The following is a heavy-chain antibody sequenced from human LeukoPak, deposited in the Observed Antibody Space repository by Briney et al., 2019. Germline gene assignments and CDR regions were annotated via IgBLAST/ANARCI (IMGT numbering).Heavy chain of an antibody. CDR2: IYRSVST. V-gene: IGHV4-38-2*02. J-gene: IGHJ6*03. Sequence: SETLSLTCTVSGYSINSGYYWVWIRQPPGKGLEWIGSIYRSVSTNYNPSLKSRFTISVDTSKNQFSLKVSSVTAADTAVYYCARGDCSGSICYSPMDVWGTGTTVTVSS. CDR3: ARGDCSGSICYSPMDV. CDR1: GYSINSGYY. D-gene: IGHD2-21*01.